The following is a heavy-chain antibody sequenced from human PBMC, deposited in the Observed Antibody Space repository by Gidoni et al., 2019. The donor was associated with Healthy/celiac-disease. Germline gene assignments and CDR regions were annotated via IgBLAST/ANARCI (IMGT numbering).Heavy chain of an antibody. D-gene: IGHD6-6*01. Sequence: VQLQQWGAGLLQPSETLSLTCEVVGGYLSGYYWSWIRQPPGQGLEWIGEINHSGRTNYNPSLKSRVTISVDTSKNQFSLKLSSVTAADTAVYYCAREGSSSFYYYYYYMDVWGKGTTVTVSS. V-gene: IGHV4-34*01. CDR2: INHSGRT. CDR3: AREGSSSFYYYYYYMDV. J-gene: IGHJ6*03. CDR1: GGYLSGYY.